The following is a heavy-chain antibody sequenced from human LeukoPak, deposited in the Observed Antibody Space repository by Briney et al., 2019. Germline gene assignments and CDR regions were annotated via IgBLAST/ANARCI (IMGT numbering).Heavy chain of an antibody. J-gene: IGHJ4*02. CDR2: ISAYNGNT. V-gene: IGHV1-18*01. CDR1: GYTFTSYG. D-gene: IGHD3-22*01. CDR3: AKHSSGYYFDY. Sequence: ASVKVPCKASGYTFTSYGISWVRQAPGQGLEWMGWISAYNGNTNYAQKLQGRVTMTTDTSTSTAYMELRSLGSDDTAVYYCAKHSSGYYFDYWGQGTLVTVSS.